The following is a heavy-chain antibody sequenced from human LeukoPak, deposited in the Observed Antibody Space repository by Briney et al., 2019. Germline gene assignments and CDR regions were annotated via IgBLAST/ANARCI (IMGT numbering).Heavy chain of an antibody. CDR1: GFTFSSYG. J-gene: IGHJ4*02. D-gene: IGHD1-14*01. CDR3: AREYSTTCYAFDY. V-gene: IGHV3-33*01. Sequence: GGSLRLSCAASGFTFSSYGMHWVRQAPGKGLEWVAVIWYDGSNKYYADSVKGRFTISRDNSKNTLYLQMNSLRAEDTAVYYCAREYSTTCYAFDYWGQGTLVTVSS. CDR2: IWYDGSNK.